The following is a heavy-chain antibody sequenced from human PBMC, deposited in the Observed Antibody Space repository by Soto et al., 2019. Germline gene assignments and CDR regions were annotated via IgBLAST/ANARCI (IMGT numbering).Heavy chain of an antibody. D-gene: IGHD3-10*01. CDR2: TLYSGRT. J-gene: IGHJ5*02. CDR1: GASISSGW. CDR3: SSRVTDAPT. V-gene: IGHV4-4*02. Sequence: QVQLQESGPGLVKPSGTLSLTCAVSGASISSGWWTWVRQPPGKGLEWIGETLYSGRTNYNSSLNIGITISIDKSKKQFSLNLSSVTAADTAVYYCSSRVTDAPTWGQGTLVTVSS.